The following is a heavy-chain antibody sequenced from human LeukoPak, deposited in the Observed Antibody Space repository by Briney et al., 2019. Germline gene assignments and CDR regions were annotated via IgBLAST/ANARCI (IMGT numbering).Heavy chain of an antibody. Sequence: PSETLSLTCTVSGGSISSSSYYWGWIRQPPGRGLEWIGSIYYSGSTYYNPSLKSRVTISVDTSKNQFSLKLSSVTAADTAVYYCARDPNYDILTGYSYYFDYWGQGTLVTVSS. D-gene: IGHD3-9*01. CDR2: IYYSGST. V-gene: IGHV4-39*07. J-gene: IGHJ4*02. CDR3: ARDPNYDILTGYSYYFDY. CDR1: GGSISSSSYY.